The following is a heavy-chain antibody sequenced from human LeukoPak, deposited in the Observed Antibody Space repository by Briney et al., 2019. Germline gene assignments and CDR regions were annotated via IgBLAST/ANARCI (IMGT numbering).Heavy chain of an antibody. J-gene: IGHJ4*02. Sequence: GGSLRLSCAASGFTFSSYSMNWVRQAPGKGLEWVSSISSSSSYIHYADSVKGRFTISRDNAKNSLYLQMNSLRAEDTAVYYCAVLNYGPGYWGQGTLVTVSS. CDR3: AVLNYGPGY. V-gene: IGHV3-21*01. D-gene: IGHD3-10*01. CDR2: ISSSSSYI. CDR1: GFTFSSYS.